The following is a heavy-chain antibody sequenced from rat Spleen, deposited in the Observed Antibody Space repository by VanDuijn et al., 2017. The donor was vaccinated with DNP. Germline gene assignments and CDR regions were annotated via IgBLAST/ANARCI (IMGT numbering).Heavy chain of an antibody. CDR2: INTGSGGS. V-gene: IGHV1-43*01. CDR1: GYTFSSYY. CDR3: AREGLLAMDA. D-gene: IGHD1-1*01. J-gene: IGHJ4*01. Sequence: QVQLQQSGAEPAKPGSSVKISCKASGYTFSSYYITWIKQTTGQGLEYIGYINTGSGGSNYNEKFKAKATLTADKSSGTAFMQLSSLTPDDSAVYYCAREGLLAMDAWGQGTSVTVSS.